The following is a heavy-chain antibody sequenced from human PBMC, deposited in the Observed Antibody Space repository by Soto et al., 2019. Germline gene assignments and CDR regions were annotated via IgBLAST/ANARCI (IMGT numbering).Heavy chain of an antibody. CDR3: ARWIQLWPPDY. CDR2: INPGSGVT. V-gene: IGHV1-2*02. J-gene: IGHJ4*02. CDR1: GYSFTKYH. D-gene: IGHD5-18*01. Sequence: ASVKVSCKASGYSFTKYHMHWVRQAPGQGLEWMGWINPGSGVTNQAQKFQGRVTRTRDTSITTTYMELNSLTSDDTAVYYCARWIQLWPPDYWGQGTLVTVSS.